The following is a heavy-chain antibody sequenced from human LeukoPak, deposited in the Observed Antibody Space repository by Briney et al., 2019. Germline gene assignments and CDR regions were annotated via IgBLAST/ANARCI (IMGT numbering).Heavy chain of an antibody. CDR2: ISSIRSYI. J-gene: IGHJ3*02. CDR1: GFTFSSCS. Sequence: PGGSLRLSCAASGFTFSSCSMNWVRQAPGKGLEWVSSISSIRSYIYYADSVKGRFTISRDNAKNSLYLQMNSLRAEDTAVYYCARDRIVVVPAAYMDDAFDIWGQGTMVTVSS. V-gene: IGHV3-21*01. CDR3: ARDRIVVVPAAYMDDAFDI. D-gene: IGHD2-2*01.